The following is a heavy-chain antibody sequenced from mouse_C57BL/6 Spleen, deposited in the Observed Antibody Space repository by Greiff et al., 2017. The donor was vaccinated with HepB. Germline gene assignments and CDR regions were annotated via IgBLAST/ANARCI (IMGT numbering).Heavy chain of an antibody. V-gene: IGHV14-2*01. CDR1: GFNIKDYY. J-gene: IGHJ2*01. CDR2: IDPEDGET. CDR3: ARITTVVATRYYFDY. D-gene: IGHD1-1*01. Sequence: EVKLQESGAELVKPGASVKLSCTASGFNIKDYYMHWVKQRTEQGLEWIGRIDPEDGETKYAPKFQGKATITADISSNTAYLQLSSLTSEDTAVYYCARITTVVATRYYFDYWGQGTTLTVSS.